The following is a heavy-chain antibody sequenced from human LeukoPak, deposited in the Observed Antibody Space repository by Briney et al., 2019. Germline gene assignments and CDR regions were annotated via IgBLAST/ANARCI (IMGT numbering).Heavy chain of an antibody. V-gene: IGHV4-39*07. CDR2: IYYSGST. CDR1: GGSISSSSYY. J-gene: IGHJ4*02. Sequence: PSETLSLTCTVSGGSISSSSYYWGWIRQPPGKGLEWIGSIYYSGSTYYNPSLKSRVTISVDTSKNQFSLKLSSVTAADTAVYYCARDRIAARPFFDYWGQGTLVTVSS. D-gene: IGHD6-6*01. CDR3: ARDRIAARPFFDY.